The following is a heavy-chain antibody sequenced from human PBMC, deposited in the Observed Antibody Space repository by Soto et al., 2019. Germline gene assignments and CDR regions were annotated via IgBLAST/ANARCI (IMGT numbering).Heavy chain of an antibody. CDR3: VSQRTTVPTQAYCDW. V-gene: IGHV4-39*01. CDR1: GGSVTNSSYY. CDR2: VYYRGRS. Sequence: PSETLSLTCTVSGGSVTNSSYYWGWSRPYPGKGLEWIGNVYYRGRSYSKPPVKSRVTISVVTSKNRFSGSLNSVTASDTAVYFCVSQRTTVPTQAYCDWWGPGGLVTVCS. D-gene: IGHD4-17*01. J-gene: IGHJ4*02.